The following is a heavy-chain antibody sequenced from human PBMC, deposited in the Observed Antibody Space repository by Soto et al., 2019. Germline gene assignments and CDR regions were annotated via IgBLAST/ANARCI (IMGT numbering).Heavy chain of an antibody. V-gene: IGHV3-23*01. D-gene: IGHD6-19*01. CDR1: RFTFTSYA. Sequence: PGGSLRLSCVASRFTFTSYAMSWVRQAPGKGLEWVAAISGSGGSTYYADSVKGRFTISRDNSKNTLYLQMNSLRAEDTAVYYCAKDLDSSGPGWFDPWGQGTLVTVSS. CDR2: ISGSGGST. J-gene: IGHJ5*02. CDR3: AKDLDSSGPGWFDP.